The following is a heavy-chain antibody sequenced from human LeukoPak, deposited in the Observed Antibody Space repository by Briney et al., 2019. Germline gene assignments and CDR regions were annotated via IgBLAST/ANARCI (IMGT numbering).Heavy chain of an antibody. CDR2: IYYSGST. CDR1: GGSISSYY. CDR3: ARGRPSQYGDYAVYFDY. D-gene: IGHD4-17*01. Sequence: PSETLSLTCTVSGGSISSYYWSWIRQPPGRGLEWIGYIYYSGSTNYNPSLKSRVTISVDTSKNQFSLKLSSVTAADTAVYYCARGRPSQYGDYAVYFDYWGQGTLVTVSS. J-gene: IGHJ4*02. V-gene: IGHV4-59*01.